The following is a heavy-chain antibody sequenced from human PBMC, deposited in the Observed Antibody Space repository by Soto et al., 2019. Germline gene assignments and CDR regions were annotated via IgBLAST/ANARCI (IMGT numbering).Heavy chain of an antibody. CDR2: TINKANSYST. J-gene: IGHJ4*02. CDR3: ASLAPD. CDR1: GFTFSDHN. V-gene: IGHV3-72*01. Sequence: EVQLVESGGGLVQPGGSLRLSCAAAGFTFSDHNMDWVRQAPGKGLEWVGRTINKANSYSTEYSASVKGRCTISIDGSQSSLYLQMNSVKIEETAMYYGASLAPDWGQGTLVTVSS.